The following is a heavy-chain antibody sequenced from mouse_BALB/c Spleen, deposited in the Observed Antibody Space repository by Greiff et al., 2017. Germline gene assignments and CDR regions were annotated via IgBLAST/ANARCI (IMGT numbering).Heavy chain of an antibody. V-gene: IGHV5-17*02. D-gene: IGHD4-1*01. J-gene: IGHJ2*01. CDR3: ALGRFAY. Sequence: EVKVVESGGGLVQPGGSRKLSCAASGFTFSSFGMHWVRQAPEKGLEWVAYISSGSSTIYYADTVKGRFTISRDNPKNTLFLQMTSLRSEDTAMYYCALGRFAYWGQGTTLTVSS. CDR2: ISSGSSTI. CDR1: GFTFSSFG.